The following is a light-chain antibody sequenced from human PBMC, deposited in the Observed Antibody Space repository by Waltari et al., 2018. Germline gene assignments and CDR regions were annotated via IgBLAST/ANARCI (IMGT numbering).Light chain of an antibody. J-gene: IGLJ3*02. CDR1: SSNIGSNY. CDR3: AAWDDSLSGWV. V-gene: IGLV1-47*01. Sequence: QSVLTQPPSASGTPGQRVTISCSGSSSNIGSNYVYWYQQLPETAPKPPSYRNNRRPSGVPARFSGSKACTSASLAISGLRSEDEADYYCAAWDDSLSGWVFGGGTKLTVL. CDR2: RNN.